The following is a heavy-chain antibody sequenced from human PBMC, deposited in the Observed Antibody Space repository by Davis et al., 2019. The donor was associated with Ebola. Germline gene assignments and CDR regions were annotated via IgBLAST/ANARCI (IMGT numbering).Heavy chain of an antibody. CDR1: GGSISSYY. V-gene: IGHV4-34*01. J-gene: IGHJ6*02. CDR3: ARAPRYCTGGVCYFYYGMDV. Sequence: GSLRLSCTVSGGSISSYYWSWIRQPPGKGLEWIGEINHSGSTNYNPSLKSRVTISVDTSKNQFSLKLSSVTAADTAVYYCARAPRYCTGGVCYFYYGMDVWGQGTTVTVSS. D-gene: IGHD2-8*02. CDR2: INHSGST.